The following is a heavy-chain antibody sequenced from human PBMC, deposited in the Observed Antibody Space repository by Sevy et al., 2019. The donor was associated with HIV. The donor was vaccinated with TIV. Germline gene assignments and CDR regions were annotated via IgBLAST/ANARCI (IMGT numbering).Heavy chain of an antibody. Sequence: SETLSLTCAVSGYSINSGYYWGWIRQPPGKGLEWIGSIYHSGSTYYNPSLKSRVTISVDTSKNQFSLKLSSVTAADTAVYYYARDTSTYYYGSGSKIFDHWGQGTLVTVSS. CDR2: IYHSGST. CDR3: ARDTSTYYYGSGSKIFDH. V-gene: IGHV4-38-2*02. D-gene: IGHD3-10*01. J-gene: IGHJ4*02. CDR1: GYSINSGYY.